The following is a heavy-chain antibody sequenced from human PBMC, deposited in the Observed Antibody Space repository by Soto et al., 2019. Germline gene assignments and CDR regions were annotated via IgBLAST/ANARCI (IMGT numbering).Heavy chain of an antibody. CDR3: ARGSVVAATLFDY. CDR1: GGSISSYY. D-gene: IGHD2-15*01. J-gene: IGHJ4*02. Sequence: PSETLSLTCTVSGGSISSYYWSWIRQPPGKGLEWIGYIYYSGSTNYNPSLKSRVTISVDTSKNQFSLKLSSVTAADTAVYYCARGSVVAATLFDYWGQETLVTVSS. CDR2: IYYSGST. V-gene: IGHV4-59*08.